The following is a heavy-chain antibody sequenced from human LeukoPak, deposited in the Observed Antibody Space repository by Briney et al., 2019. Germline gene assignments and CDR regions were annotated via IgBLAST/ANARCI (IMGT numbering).Heavy chain of an antibody. CDR2: ISGSGGST. CDR1: GFSFSSYA. D-gene: IGHD4-17*01. J-gene: IGHJ4*02. V-gene: IGHV3-23*01. CDR3: ANLPKRVTTEFYFDY. Sequence: GGSLRLSCAASGFSFSSYAMSWVRQAPGKGLEWVSAISGSGGSTYYADSVKGRFTISRDNSKNTLYLQMNSLRAEDTAVYYCANLPKRVTTEFYFDYWGQGTLVTVSS.